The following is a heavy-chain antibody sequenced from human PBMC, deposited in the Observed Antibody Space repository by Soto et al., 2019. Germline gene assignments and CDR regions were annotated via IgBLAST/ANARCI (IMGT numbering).Heavy chain of an antibody. V-gene: IGHV1-3*05. CDR2: INAGNGNT. CDR3: ARRYYYGVDV. Sequence: QVRLVQSGAEEKKPGASVKVSCKASGYTFTRYAIHWVRQAPGQRLEWMGWINAGNGNTKYSQKFQGRVTITKDTSASTAYMELSSLRSEDTAVYFCARRYYYGVDVWGQGTTVTVSS. CDR1: GYTFTRYA. J-gene: IGHJ6*02.